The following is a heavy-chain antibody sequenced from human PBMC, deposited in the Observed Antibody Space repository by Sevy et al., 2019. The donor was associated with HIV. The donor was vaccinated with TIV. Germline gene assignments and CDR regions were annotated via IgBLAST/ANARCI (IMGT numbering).Heavy chain of an antibody. Sequence: ASVKVSCKASGYTFTGYYMHWVRQAPGQGLEWMGWINPNSGGTNYAQKFQGRVTKTRDTSISTAYMELSRLRSDDTAVYYCARTAYYDILTGGSFDPWGQGTLVTVSS. CDR1: GYTFTGYY. D-gene: IGHD3-9*01. CDR3: ARTAYYDILTGGSFDP. J-gene: IGHJ5*02. V-gene: IGHV1-2*02. CDR2: INPNSGGT.